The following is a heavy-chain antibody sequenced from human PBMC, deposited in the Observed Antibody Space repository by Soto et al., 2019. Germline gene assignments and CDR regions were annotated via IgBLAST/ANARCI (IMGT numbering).Heavy chain of an antibody. CDR2: ISGYNGNR. V-gene: IGHV1-18*01. J-gene: IGHJ5*02. CDR3: ATDGSDLLDP. Sequence: QVQLVQSGAEVKKPGASVKVSCKASGYTFISYAVSWVGQSPGQGLEWMGRISGYNGNRNYAQKFQGRVTMTTDTSTSTAYMELRSLRADDTAVYYCATDGSDLLDPWGQGTLVTVSS. CDR1: GYTFISYA. D-gene: IGHD2-2*03.